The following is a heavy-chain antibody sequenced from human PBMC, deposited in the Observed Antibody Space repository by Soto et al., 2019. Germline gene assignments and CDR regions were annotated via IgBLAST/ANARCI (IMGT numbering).Heavy chain of an antibody. Sequence: PSETLSLTCTVSGGSITTGGYYWSWIRQLPGKGLEWIGHGYYSESTYYNPSLKSRVSISLDTSKNQFSLKLSFVTAADTAMYYCARTECSAGSCYPWSLDYWGQGTPVTVSS. CDR1: GGSITTGGYY. D-gene: IGHD2-15*01. CDR2: GYYSEST. J-gene: IGHJ4*02. V-gene: IGHV4-31*03. CDR3: ARTECSAGSCYPWSLDY.